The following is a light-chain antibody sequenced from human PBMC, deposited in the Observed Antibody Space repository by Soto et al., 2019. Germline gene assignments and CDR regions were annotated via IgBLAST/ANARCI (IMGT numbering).Light chain of an antibody. CDR3: QQYSSFSRT. Sequence: EIQMTQSPSSLSASVGDRITISWRSSHTISTWLAWYQQKPGKAPELLIYDASTLESGVPSRFSGSGSGTEFSLTISSLQPDDFATFYCQQYSSFSRTFGQGTKVDVK. CDR2: DAS. CDR1: HTISTW. J-gene: IGKJ1*01. V-gene: IGKV1-5*01.